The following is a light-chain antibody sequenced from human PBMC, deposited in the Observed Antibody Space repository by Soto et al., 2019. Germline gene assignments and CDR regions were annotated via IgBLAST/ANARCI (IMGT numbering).Light chain of an antibody. CDR2: DVS. CDR1: ISDVGDYNY. J-gene: IGLJ1*01. V-gene: IGLV2-14*01. CDR3: SSYTSSSTL. Sequence: QSALTQPASVSGSPGQSITISCTGTISDVGDYNYVSWYQQHPGKAPKLMLYDVSNRPSGISNRFSGSKSGNTASLTISGLQAEDEADYYCSSYTSSSTLFGTGTKVTVL.